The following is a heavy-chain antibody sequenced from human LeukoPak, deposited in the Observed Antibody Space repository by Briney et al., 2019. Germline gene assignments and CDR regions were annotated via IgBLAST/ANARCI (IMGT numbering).Heavy chain of an antibody. D-gene: IGHD6-19*01. J-gene: IGHJ6*04. Sequence: GGSLRLSCAASGFTFRSYAMHWVRQAPGKGLEWVAVISYDGSNKYYAHSVKGRFTISRDNSKNTLYLQMNSLRAEDTAVYYCARAVAVAGTSDYYYGMDVWGKGTTVTVSS. V-gene: IGHV3-30*04. CDR3: ARAVAVAGTSDYYYGMDV. CDR1: GFTFRSYA. CDR2: ISYDGSNK.